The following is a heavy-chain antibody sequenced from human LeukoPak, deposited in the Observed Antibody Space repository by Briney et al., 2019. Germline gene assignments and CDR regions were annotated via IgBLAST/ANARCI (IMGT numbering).Heavy chain of an antibody. CDR2: IYYSGST. V-gene: IGHV4-39*01. CDR1: GGSISSSSYS. Sequence: PSETLSLTCTVSGGSISSSSYSWGWLRQPPGKGLEWIGSIYYSGSTYYNPSLKSRVTISVDTSKNQFSLKLSSVTAADTAVYYCARRDTISQVEGDAFDIWGQGTMVTVSS. D-gene: IGHD5-24*01. CDR3: ARRDTISQVEGDAFDI. J-gene: IGHJ3*02.